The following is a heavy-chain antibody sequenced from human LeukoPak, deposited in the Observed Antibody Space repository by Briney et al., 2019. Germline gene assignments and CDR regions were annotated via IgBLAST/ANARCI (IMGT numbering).Heavy chain of an antibody. J-gene: IGHJ4*02. CDR2: ISASGGAT. Sequence: GGSLRLSCAASGFTFSNYALSWVRQAPGKGLEWVSTISASGGATYYADSVKGRFTISRDNSRNTLYLQMNSLRAEDTAVYYCANTNDRDGDFNGDYWGQGTLDTVSA. CDR3: ANTNDRDGDFNGDY. CDR1: GFTFSNYA. V-gene: IGHV3-23*01. D-gene: IGHD1-1*01.